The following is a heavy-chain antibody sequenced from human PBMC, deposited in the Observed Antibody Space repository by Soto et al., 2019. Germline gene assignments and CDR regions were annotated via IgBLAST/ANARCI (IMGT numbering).Heavy chain of an antibody. Sequence: QVLLVQSGGEVKKPGASVKVSCKASGFNFISYGINWVRQAPGQGLEWMGWISGYDGKTVYAHSVQDRVTMTTDATTGTAYMELRSLRSADTAIYYCARDFMYTGSPDSCFDPWGQGTLVTVTS. CDR2: ISGYDGKT. V-gene: IGHV1-18*04. CDR3: ARDFMYTGSPDSCFDP. CDR1: GFNFISYG. D-gene: IGHD6-6*01. J-gene: IGHJ5*02.